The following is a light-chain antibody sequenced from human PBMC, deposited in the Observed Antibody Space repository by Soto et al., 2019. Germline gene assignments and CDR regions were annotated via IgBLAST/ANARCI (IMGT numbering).Light chain of an antibody. J-gene: IGKJ1*01. Sequence: EIVMTQSPVTLSVSPGERATLSCRACQSVTSNLAWYQQKPGQAPRLLIYGASTRATGIPARFSGSGSGTEFTLTISNLQLEDFAIYYCQQFNDWPRTFGQGTKV. V-gene: IGKV3-15*01. CDR1: QSVTSN. CDR2: GAS. CDR3: QQFNDWPRT.